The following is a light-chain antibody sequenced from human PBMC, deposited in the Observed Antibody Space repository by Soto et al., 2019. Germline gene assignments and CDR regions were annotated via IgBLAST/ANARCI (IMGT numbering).Light chain of an antibody. CDR3: CSYAGSTPLYV. V-gene: IGLV2-23*01. CDR1: SSDVGSYNL. Sequence: QSALTQPASVSGAPGQSITISCTGNSSDVGSYNLVSWYQQHPGKAPKLMIYEGSKRPSGVSNRLSGSKSGNTASLTISGLQAEDEADYYCCSYAGSTPLYVFGTGTKVTVL. J-gene: IGLJ1*01. CDR2: EGS.